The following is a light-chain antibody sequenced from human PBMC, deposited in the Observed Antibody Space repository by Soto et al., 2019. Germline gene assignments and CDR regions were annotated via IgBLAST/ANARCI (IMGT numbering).Light chain of an antibody. Sequence: QSALTQPASGSGSPGQSITISCTGTSSDVGSYNLVSWYQQHPGKAPKLMIFEGNKRPSGVSDRFSGSKSGNTASLTISGLQAEDEADYYCCSYAGSSTYVFGTGTKVTVL. CDR3: CSYAGSSTYV. CDR2: EGN. CDR1: SSDVGSYNL. V-gene: IGLV2-23*01. J-gene: IGLJ1*01.